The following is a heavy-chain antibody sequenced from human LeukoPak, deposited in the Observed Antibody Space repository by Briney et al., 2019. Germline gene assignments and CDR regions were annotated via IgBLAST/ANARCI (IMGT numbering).Heavy chain of an antibody. CDR2: ISYVGSNK. J-gene: IGHJ4*02. Sequence: PGGSLRLSCAASGFIFSSYAMHWVRQAPGKGLEWVAVISYVGSNKYYADSVKGRFTISRDNSKNTLYLQMNSLRPEDTAVYYCARGTIAARPFGFDYWGQGTLVTVSS. V-gene: IGHV3-30-3*01. CDR3: ARGTIAARPFGFDY. CDR1: GFIFSSYA. D-gene: IGHD6-6*01.